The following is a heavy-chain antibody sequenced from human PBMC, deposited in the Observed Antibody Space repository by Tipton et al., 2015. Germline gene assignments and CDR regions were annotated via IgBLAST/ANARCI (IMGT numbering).Heavy chain of an antibody. V-gene: IGHV3-30*01. J-gene: IGHJ4*02. CDR3: AREGSGWFLDY. CDR1: GFTFSRYA. CDR2: ISYDGSNK. Sequence: SLRLSCAASGFTFSRYAMHWVRQAPGEGLEWVAVISYDGSNKKYADPVKGRFTISRVNSTDTLYLQVNSLRTDDTAVYYCAREGSGWFLDYWGQGTLVTVSS. D-gene: IGHD6-19*01.